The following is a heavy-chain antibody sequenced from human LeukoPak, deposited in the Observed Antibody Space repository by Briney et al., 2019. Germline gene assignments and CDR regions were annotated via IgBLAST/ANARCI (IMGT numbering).Heavy chain of an antibody. Sequence: GGSLRLSCAASGFTFSSYAMSWVRQAPRKGGGWVSAIIGSGGSTYYAASVKGRFTISRDNSKNTLYLQMNSLRAEDTAVYYCAKDLDDFWSGYSRLFDYWGQGTLVTVSS. J-gene: IGHJ4*02. CDR2: IIGSGGST. V-gene: IGHV3-23*01. CDR3: AKDLDDFWSGYSRLFDY. D-gene: IGHD3-3*01. CDR1: GFTFSSYA.